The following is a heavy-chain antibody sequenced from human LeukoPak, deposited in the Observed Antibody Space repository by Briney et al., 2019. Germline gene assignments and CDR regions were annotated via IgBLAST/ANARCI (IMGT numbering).Heavy chain of an antibody. Sequence: GGSLRLSCAASGFTFSDYYMSWVRQAPGKGLEWVSYISSSSSNSYDADSVKGRFTISRDNAKDSVYLQMNSLRAEDTAVYYCARGKNYFDYWGQGALVTVSS. CDR1: GFTFSDYY. CDR3: ARGKNYFDY. V-gene: IGHV3-11*01. J-gene: IGHJ4*02. CDR2: ISSSSSNS.